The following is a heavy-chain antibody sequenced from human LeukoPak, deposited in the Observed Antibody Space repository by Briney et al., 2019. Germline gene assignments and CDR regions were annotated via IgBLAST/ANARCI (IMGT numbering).Heavy chain of an antibody. J-gene: IGHJ4*02. CDR3: ARESGDYYYDSSGYYYLDY. Sequence: PGGSLRLSCAASGFTFSSYGMHWVRQAPGKGLEWVAVIWYDGSNKYYADSVKGRFTISRDNSKNTLYLQMNSLRAEDTAVYYCARESGDYYYDSSGYYYLDYWGQGTLVTVSS. CDR2: IWYDGSNK. CDR1: GFTFSSYG. D-gene: IGHD3-22*01. V-gene: IGHV3-33*01.